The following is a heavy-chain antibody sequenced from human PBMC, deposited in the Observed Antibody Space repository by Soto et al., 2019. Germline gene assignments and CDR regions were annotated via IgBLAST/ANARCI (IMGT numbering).Heavy chain of an antibody. Sequence: QVQLVESGGGVVQPGRSLRLSCAASGFTFSSYGMHWVRQAPGKGLEWVAVIWYDGSIKYYADSVKGRFTISRDNSKNTLYVQMTSLRAEDTAVYYCARGGMDYDSSGAIDYWGQGTLVTVSS. CDR3: ARGGMDYDSSGAIDY. V-gene: IGHV3-33*01. CDR2: IWYDGSIK. CDR1: GFTFSSYG. J-gene: IGHJ4*02. D-gene: IGHD3-22*01.